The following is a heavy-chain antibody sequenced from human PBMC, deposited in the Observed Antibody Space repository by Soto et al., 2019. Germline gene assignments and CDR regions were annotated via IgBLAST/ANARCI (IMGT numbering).Heavy chain of an antibody. J-gene: IGHJ5*02. CDR1: GGTFSSYA. D-gene: IGHD2-2*01. CDR2: IIPIFGTA. Sequence: SVKVSCKASGGTFSSYAISWVRQAPGQGLELMGGIIPIFGTANYAQKFQGRVTITADESTSTAYMELSRLRSEDTAVYYCARGPPLYIVVVPAEVYNSFDHWGQGTLVTVSS. V-gene: IGHV1-69*13. CDR3: ARGPPLYIVVVPAEVYNSFDH.